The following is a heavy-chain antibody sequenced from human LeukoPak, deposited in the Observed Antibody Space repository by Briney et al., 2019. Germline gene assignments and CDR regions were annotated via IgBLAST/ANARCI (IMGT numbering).Heavy chain of an antibody. CDR2: IYSGGST. CDR1: GFTVSSNY. Sequence: GGSLRLSCAASGFTVSSNYMSWVRQAPGKGLEWVSVIYSGGSTYYADSVKGRFTISRDNSKNTLYLQMNSLRAEDTAVYYCARESHYYDSSGYSLRDYWGQGTLVTVSS. J-gene: IGHJ4*02. CDR3: ARESHYYDSSGYSLRDY. V-gene: IGHV3-66*01. D-gene: IGHD3-22*01.